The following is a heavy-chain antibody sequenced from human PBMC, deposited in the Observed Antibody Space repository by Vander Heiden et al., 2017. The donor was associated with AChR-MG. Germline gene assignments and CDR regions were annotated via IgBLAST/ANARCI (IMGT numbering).Heavy chain of an antibody. CDR1: GGTFSSYA. J-gene: IGHJ5*02. D-gene: IGHD3-10*01. CDR2: IIPIFGTA. V-gene: IGHV1-69*01. Sequence: QVQLVQSGAEVKKPGSSVKVSCKASGGTFSSYAISWVRQAPGQGLEWMRGIIPIFGTANDAQKFQGRVTITADESTSTAYMELSSLRSEDTAVYYCARGRGGILQPKNWFDPWGQGTLVTVSS. CDR3: ARGRGGILQPKNWFDP.